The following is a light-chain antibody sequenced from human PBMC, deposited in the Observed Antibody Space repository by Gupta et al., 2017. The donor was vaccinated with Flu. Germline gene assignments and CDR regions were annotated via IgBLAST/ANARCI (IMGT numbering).Light chain of an antibody. Sequence: VMMNRTPLYLAVTLGQPASIPCSAGQSLVYSAGSIYFHWFQQRPGQSPRRLIYWVSHRDSGVPDRFSGSGSGTDFTLAISRVEAEDFGVYYCLQGSRSPSAFGQGTKLEIK. CDR1: QSLVYSAGSIY. CDR2: WVS. CDR3: LQGSRSPSA. J-gene: IGKJ2*01. V-gene: IGKV2-30*01.